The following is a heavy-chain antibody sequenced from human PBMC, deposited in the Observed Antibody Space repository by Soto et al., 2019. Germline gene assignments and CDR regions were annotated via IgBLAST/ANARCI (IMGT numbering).Heavy chain of an antibody. CDR1: GFTFDDHT. CDR3: VKDGTVDGYVGAFDI. V-gene: IGHV3-43*01. Sequence: VSLRLSCAASGFTFDDHTLHWVRQAPGKGLEWVSLISWDGGSAYYADSVKGRFTISRDNIKESLYLQMNSLRTDDTALYYCVKDGTVDGYVGAFDIWGQGTMVTVSS. D-gene: IGHD5-18*01. J-gene: IGHJ3*02. CDR2: ISWDGGSA.